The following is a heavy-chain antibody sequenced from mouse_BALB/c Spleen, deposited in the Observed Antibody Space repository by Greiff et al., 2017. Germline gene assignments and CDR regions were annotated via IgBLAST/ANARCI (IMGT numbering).Heavy chain of an antibody. Sequence: VQLQQSGAELMKPGASVKISCKATGYTFSSYWIEWVKQRPGHGLEWIGEILPGSGSTNYNEKFKGKATFTADTSSNTAYMQLSSLTSEDSAVYYCASHYGSYAMDYWGQGTSVTVSS. D-gene: IGHD1-2*01. CDR2: ILPGSGST. CDR1: GYTFSSYW. V-gene: IGHV1-9*01. J-gene: IGHJ4*01. CDR3: ASHYGSYAMDY.